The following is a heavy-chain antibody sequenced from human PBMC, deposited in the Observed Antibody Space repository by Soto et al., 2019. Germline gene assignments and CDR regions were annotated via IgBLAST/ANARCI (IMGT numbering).Heavy chain of an antibody. CDR2: ISGSGGST. Sequence: EVQLLESGGGLVQPGGSLRLSCAASGFTFSSYAMSWVRQAPGKGLEWVSAISGSGGSTYYADSVKGRFTISRDNSKNTLYLQMNSLRAEDTAVYYCAKGLIESITMIVDSEYFQHWGQGTLVTVSS. V-gene: IGHV3-23*01. D-gene: IGHD3-22*01. J-gene: IGHJ1*01. CDR3: AKGLIESITMIVDSEYFQH. CDR1: GFTFSSYA.